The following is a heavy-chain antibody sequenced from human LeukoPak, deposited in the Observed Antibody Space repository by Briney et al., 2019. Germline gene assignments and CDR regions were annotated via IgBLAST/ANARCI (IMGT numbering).Heavy chain of an antibody. CDR3: ARGGGKYYYDSSGYPRAHFDD. D-gene: IGHD3-22*01. V-gene: IGHV1-2*02. CDR2: INPNSGGT. Sequence: ASVKVSCKASGYTFTCYYMHWVRQAPGQGLGWMGWINPNSGGTNYAQKFQGRVTMTRDTSISTAYMELSRLRSDDTAVYYCARGGGKYYYDSSGYPRAHFDDWGQGTLVTVSS. CDR1: GYTFTCYY. J-gene: IGHJ4*02.